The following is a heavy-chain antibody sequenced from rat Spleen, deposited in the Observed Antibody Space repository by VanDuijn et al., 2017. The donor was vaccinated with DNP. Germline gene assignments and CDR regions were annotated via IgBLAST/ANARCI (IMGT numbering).Heavy chain of an antibody. CDR1: RITFSDHN. D-gene: IGHD1-4*01. J-gene: IGHJ2*01. CDR3: AGRPPPTRGPFDY. V-gene: IGHV5-7*01. Sequence: EVQLVESGGGIVQPGRSLKLSCAVSRITFSDHNMAWVRQAPKKGLEWVATISYDGSDNYYRDSVKGRFTISRDNAKSTLYLQMDSLRSEDTATYYCAGRPPPTRGPFDYWGQGVTVTVSS. CDR2: ISYDGSDN.